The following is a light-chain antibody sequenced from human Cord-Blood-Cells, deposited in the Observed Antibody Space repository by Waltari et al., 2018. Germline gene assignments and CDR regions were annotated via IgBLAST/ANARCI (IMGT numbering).Light chain of an antibody. CDR2: SVS. J-gene: IGLJ2*01. CDR3: SSYTSSSTLV. CDR1: ISDVGGYNY. Sequence: QSALTQPASVSGSPGPSITISCPGTISDVGGYNYFSWYQQHPGKPPKLLIYSVSNRPSGVSNRFSGSKSGNTASLTISGLQAEDEADYDCSSYTSSSTLVFGGGTKLTVL. V-gene: IGLV2-14*03.